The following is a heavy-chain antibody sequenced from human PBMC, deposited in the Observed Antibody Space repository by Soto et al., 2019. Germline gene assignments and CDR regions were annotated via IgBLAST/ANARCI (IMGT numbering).Heavy chain of an antibody. Sequence: SVKVSCKASGVTFSSYAISWVRQAPSQALEWMGGIIPIFGTANYAQKFQRRVTITADESTSTAYMELSSLRSEDTAVYYCARGRGYYDSSGYYSMGAFDIWG. CDR2: IIPIFGTA. CDR1: GVTFSSYA. V-gene: IGHV1-69*13. CDR3: ARGRGYYDSSGYYSMGAFDI. J-gene: IGHJ3*02. D-gene: IGHD3-22*01.